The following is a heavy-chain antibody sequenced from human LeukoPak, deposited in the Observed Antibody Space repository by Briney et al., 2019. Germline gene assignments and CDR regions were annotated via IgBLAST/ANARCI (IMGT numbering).Heavy chain of an antibody. J-gene: IGHJ3*02. Sequence: GSLRLSCAASGFTFSSYGMHWVRQAPGKGLEWVAYIQNDGSNEQYADSVKGRFTISRDNAKNSLYLQMNSLRAEDTAVYYCARDDHWGYAFDIWGQGTKVTVSS. V-gene: IGHV3-30*02. CDR1: GFTFSSYG. CDR3: ARDDHWGYAFDI. D-gene: IGHD3-16*01. CDR2: IQNDGSNE.